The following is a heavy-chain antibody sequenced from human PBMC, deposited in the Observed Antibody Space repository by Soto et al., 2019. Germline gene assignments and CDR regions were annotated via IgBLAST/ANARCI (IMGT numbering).Heavy chain of an antibody. J-gene: IGHJ4*02. V-gene: IGHV4-61*01. CDR2: QTGST. Sequence: QVHLQESGPGLIKPSETLSLTCSVSGASVTSDSYHWTWIRQPPGKGLEWIGQTGSTNYNPSLKSRITISVDTSKSQFSLNSDSVTAADTAIYYCAIYKAGAGGNGFWGQGTLVIVSS. CDR3: AIYKAGAGGNGF. D-gene: IGHD6-19*01. CDR1: GASVTSDSYH.